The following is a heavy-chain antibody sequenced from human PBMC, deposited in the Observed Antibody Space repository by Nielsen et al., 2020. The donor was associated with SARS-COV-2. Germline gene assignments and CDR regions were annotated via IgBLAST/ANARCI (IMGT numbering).Heavy chain of an antibody. CDR3: AREHCSGGSCYSWDDAFGI. CDR2: FDPEDGET. D-gene: IGHD2-15*01. V-gene: IGHV1-24*01. Sequence: WVRQAPGQGLEWMGGFDPEDGETIYAQKFQGRVTMTEDTSTDTAYMELSSLRSEDTAVYYCAREHCSGGSCYSWDDAFGIWGQGTMVTVSS. J-gene: IGHJ3*02.